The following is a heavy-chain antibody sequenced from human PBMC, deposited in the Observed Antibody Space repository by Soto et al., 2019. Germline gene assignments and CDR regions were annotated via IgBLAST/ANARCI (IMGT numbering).Heavy chain of an antibody. J-gene: IGHJ6*02. Sequence: SETLSLTCTVSGGSISSYYWSWLRQPPGKGLEWIGYIYYCGSTNYNPSLKSRVTISVDTSKNQFSLKLSSVTAADTAVYYCARIAARLPDYYYYYGMDVWGQGTTVTVSS. V-gene: IGHV4-59*01. CDR1: GGSISSYY. CDR3: ARIAARLPDYYYYYGMDV. CDR2: IYYCGST. D-gene: IGHD6-6*01.